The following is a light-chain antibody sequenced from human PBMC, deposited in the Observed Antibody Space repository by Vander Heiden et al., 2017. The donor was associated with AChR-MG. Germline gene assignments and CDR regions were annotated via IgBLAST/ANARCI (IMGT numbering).Light chain of an antibody. Sequence: SYELTQPPSGSVSPGQTASITCSGDKLGDKYACWYQQNPGQSPVLVIYQDSKRPSGIPERFSGSNSGNTATLTISGTQAMDEADYYCQAWDSSTVVFGTGTKVTVL. CDR1: KLGDKY. CDR3: QAWDSSTVV. J-gene: IGLJ1*01. CDR2: QDS. V-gene: IGLV3-1*01.